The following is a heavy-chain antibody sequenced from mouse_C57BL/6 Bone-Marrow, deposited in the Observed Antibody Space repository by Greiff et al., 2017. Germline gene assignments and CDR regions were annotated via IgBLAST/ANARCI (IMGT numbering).Heavy chain of an antibody. CDR3: ASEWYCGSIAFDY. CDR1: GYTFTSYW. V-gene: IGHV1-69*01. J-gene: IGHJ2*01. Sequence: QVQLQQPGAELVMPGASVKLSCKASGYTFTSYWMHWVKQRPGQGLEWIGEIGPSDSYTNYNQKFKGKSTLTVDKSSSTAYVQFRSLTSEDSAVYYCASEWYCGSIAFDYWVRGTALTVSS. CDR2: IGPSDSYT. D-gene: IGHD1-1*01.